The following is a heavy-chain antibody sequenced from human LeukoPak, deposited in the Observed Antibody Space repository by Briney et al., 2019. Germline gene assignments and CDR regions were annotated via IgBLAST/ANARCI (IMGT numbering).Heavy chain of an antibody. CDR1: GGSISSYY. D-gene: IGHD3-3*01. J-gene: IGHJ4*02. CDR2: IRNKANSYTT. V-gene: IGHV3-72*01. CDR3: SRAGVLTTPYYFDY. Sequence: LSLTCTVSGGSISSYYWSWIRQAPGKGLEWIGRIRNKANSYTTEYAASVKGRFTISREDSMNSMYLQMNSLKTEDTAVYYCSRAGVLTTPYYFDYWGQGTVVTVSS.